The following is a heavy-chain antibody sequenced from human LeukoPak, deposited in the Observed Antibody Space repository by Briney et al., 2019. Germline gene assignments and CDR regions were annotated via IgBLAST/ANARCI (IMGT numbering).Heavy chain of an antibody. CDR1: GYTFTGYY. D-gene: IGHD2-15*01. V-gene: IGHV1-2*06. Sequence: SVKVSCKASGYTFTGYYMHWVRQAPGQGLEWKGRINPNSGGTNYAQKFQGRVTMTRDTSISTAYMELSRLRSDDTAVYYCARGDCSGGSCFDYWGQGTLVTVSS. CDR2: INPNSGGT. CDR3: ARGDCSGGSCFDY. J-gene: IGHJ4*02.